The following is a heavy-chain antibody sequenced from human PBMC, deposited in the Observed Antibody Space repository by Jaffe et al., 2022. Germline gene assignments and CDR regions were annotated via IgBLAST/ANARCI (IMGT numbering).Heavy chain of an antibody. V-gene: IGHV3-49*03. CDR2: IRSKAYGGTT. Sequence: EVQLVESGGGLVQPGRSLRLSCTASGFTFGDYAMSWFRQAPGKGLEWVGFIRSKAYGGTTEYAASVKGRFTISRDDSKSIAYLQMNSLKTEDTAVYYCTRARFDYGDPINFDYWGQGTLVTVSS. J-gene: IGHJ4*02. D-gene: IGHD4-17*01. CDR3: TRARFDYGDPINFDY. CDR1: GFTFGDYA.